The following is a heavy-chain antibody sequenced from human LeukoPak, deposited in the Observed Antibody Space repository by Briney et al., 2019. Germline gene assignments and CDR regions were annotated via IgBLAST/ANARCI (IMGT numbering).Heavy chain of an antibody. Sequence: GGSLRLSCAASGFTFSTHWMSWVRQAPGKGLEWVANIKHDGSEKFYVDSVKGRFTISRDNAKNSLYLQLNSLKTEDTAVYYCITGRAARRSLDIWGQGTMVTVSS. V-gene: IGHV3-7*05. D-gene: IGHD6-13*01. CDR1: GFTFSTHW. CDR2: IKHDGSEK. J-gene: IGHJ3*02. CDR3: ITGRAARRSLDI.